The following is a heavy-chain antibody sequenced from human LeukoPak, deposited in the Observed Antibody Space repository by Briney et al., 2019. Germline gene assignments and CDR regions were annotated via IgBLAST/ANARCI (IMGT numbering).Heavy chain of an antibody. J-gene: IGHJ4*02. CDR3: ARDQGTSGGWPAVGRMGYFDY. D-gene: IGHD6-19*01. CDR1: GFIFSSSG. Sequence: GGSLRLSCAASGFIFSSSGMHWVGQTPGKGLEWVEIIWYDGSNKYYADSVKGRFTISRDNAKNTVYLQMNSLRVEDTAVYYCARDQGTSGGWPAVGRMGYFDYWGQGTLVTVSS. CDR2: IWYDGSNK. V-gene: IGHV3-33*01.